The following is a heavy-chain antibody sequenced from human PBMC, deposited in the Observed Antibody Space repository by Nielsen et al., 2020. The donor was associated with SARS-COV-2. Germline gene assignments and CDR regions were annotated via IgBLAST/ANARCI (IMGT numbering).Heavy chain of an antibody. V-gene: IGHV4-61*01. D-gene: IGHD1-20*01. Sequence: SETLSLTCTVSDDSVSSSSYYWSWIRQPPGKGLEWIGYMYYSGSSNYNPSLKSPVTISVDTSKNQFSLKLRSVTTADAAVYYCARYNYARYYFDYWGQGALVTVSS. CDR3: ARYNYARYYFDY. CDR1: DDSVSSSSYY. CDR2: MYYSGSS. J-gene: IGHJ4*02.